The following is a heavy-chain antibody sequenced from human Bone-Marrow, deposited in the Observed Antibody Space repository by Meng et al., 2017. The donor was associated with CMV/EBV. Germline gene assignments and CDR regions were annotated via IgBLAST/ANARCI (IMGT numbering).Heavy chain of an antibody. CDR2: IDSDGSST. V-gene: IGHV3-74*01. CDR1: GFTFSSYW. J-gene: IGHJ4*02. CDR3: ASSKGFWSGFEDYFDY. Sequence: GGSLRLSCAASGFTFSSYWMHWVRQAPGKGLVWVSRIDSDGSSTSYADSVKGRFTISRDNAKNTLYLQMNSLRAEDTAVYYCASSKGFWSGFEDYFDYWGQGTRVTVSS. D-gene: IGHD3-3*01.